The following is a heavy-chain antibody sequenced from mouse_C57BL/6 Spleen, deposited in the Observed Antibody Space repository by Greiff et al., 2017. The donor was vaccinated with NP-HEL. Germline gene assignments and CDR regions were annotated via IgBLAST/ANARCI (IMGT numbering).Heavy chain of an antibody. Sequence: VQLQQSGAELVRPGASVKLSCKASGYTFTDYYINWVKQRPGQGLEWIARIYPGSGNTYYNEKFKGKATLTAEKSSSTAYMQLSSLTSEDSAVYFGARSGGYDALYYAMDYWGQGTSVTVSS. J-gene: IGHJ4*01. CDR1: GYTFTDYY. V-gene: IGHV1-76*01. D-gene: IGHD2-2*01. CDR2: IYPGSGNT. CDR3: ARSGGYDALYYAMDY.